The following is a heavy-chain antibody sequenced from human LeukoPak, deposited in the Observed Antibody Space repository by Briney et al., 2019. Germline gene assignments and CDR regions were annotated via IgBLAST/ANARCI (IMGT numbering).Heavy chain of an antibody. Sequence: SETLSLTCTVSGGSISSYYWSWIRQPPGKGLEWIGYIYYSGSPNYNPSLKSRVTISVDTSKNQFSLKLSSVTAADTAVYYCARSLYGGSDYWGQGTLVTVSS. CDR2: IYYSGSP. V-gene: IGHV4-59*01. CDR3: ARSLYGGSDY. J-gene: IGHJ4*02. D-gene: IGHD4-23*01. CDR1: GGSISSYY.